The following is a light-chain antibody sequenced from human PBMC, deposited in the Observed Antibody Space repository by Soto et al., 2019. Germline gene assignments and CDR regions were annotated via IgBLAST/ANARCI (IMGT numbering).Light chain of an antibody. CDR2: GAS. Sequence: EIVMTQSPATLSVSPGERATLSCRASQSINRNLAWYQQKPGQAPRLLIHGASTRATGIPARFSGSGSGTEFTLTISSLQSEDFAVYYWQQYNNWPPITFGQGTRLEIK. J-gene: IGKJ5*01. CDR1: QSINRN. V-gene: IGKV3D-15*01. CDR3: QQYNNWPPIT.